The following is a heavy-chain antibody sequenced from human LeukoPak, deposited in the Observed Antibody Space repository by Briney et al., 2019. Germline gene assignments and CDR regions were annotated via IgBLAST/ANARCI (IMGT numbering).Heavy chain of an antibody. D-gene: IGHD3-10*01. CDR3: ARRGTMVRGPNWFDP. J-gene: IGHJ5*02. CDR1: GFTFSSYA. Sequence: GGSLRLSCAASGFTFSSYAMPWVRQAPGKGLEWVAVISYDGSNKYYADSVKGRFTISRDNSKNTLYLQMNSLRAEDTAVYYCARRGTMVRGPNWFDPWGQGTLVTVSS. CDR2: ISYDGSNK. V-gene: IGHV3-30-3*01.